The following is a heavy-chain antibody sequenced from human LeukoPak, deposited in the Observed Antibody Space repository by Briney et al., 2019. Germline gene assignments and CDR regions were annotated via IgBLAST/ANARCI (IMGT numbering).Heavy chain of an antibody. Sequence: PSETLSLTCTVSGGSISSSSYYWGWIRRPPGKGLEWIGSIYYSGSTYYNPSLKSRVTISVDTSKNQFSLKLSSVTAADTAVYYCARHSSSWYSGAFDIWGQGTMVTVSS. J-gene: IGHJ3*02. D-gene: IGHD6-13*01. V-gene: IGHV4-39*01. CDR3: ARHSSSWYSGAFDI. CDR1: GGSISSSSYY. CDR2: IYYSGST.